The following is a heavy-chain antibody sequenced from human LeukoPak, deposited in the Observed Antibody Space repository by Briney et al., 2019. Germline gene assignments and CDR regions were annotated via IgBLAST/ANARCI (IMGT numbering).Heavy chain of an antibody. CDR1: GFSFGSYA. Sequence: GGSLKLSCAACGFSFGSYAMGWVRQAPGKGLEWVSSISGSGDNTYYAESVKGRFTISRDNSKSTLFLQMNSLRAEDSAVFYCAKRSGYTTGWFFDFWGQGTLVTVSS. J-gene: IGHJ4*02. CDR3: AKRSGYTTGWFFDF. V-gene: IGHV3-23*01. D-gene: IGHD1-1*01. CDR2: ISGSGDNT.